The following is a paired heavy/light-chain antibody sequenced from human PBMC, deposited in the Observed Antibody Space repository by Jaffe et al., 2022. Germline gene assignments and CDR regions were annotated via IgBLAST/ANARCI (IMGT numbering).Light chain of an antibody. Sequence: EIVMTQSPATLSVSPGERATLSCRASQSVSSNLAWYQQKPGQAPRLLIYGASTRATGIPARFSGSGSGTEFTLTISSLQSEDFAVYYCQQYNNWLALTFGGGTKVEIK. CDR3: QQYNNWLALT. V-gene: IGKV3-15*01. J-gene: IGKJ4*01. CDR1: QSVSSN. CDR2: GAS.
Heavy chain of an antibody. CDR2: IYHSGST. J-gene: IGHJ6*03. CDR1: GYSISSGYY. Sequence: QVQLQESGPGLVKPSETLSLTCAVSGYSISSGYYWGWIRQPPGKGLEWIGSIYHSGSTYYNPSLKSRVTISVDTSKNQFSLKLSSVTAADTAVYYCARKAYYYGSGRIYYYYYYMDVWGKGTTVTVSS. V-gene: IGHV4-38-2*01. D-gene: IGHD3-10*01. CDR3: ARKAYYYGSGRIYYYYYYMDV.